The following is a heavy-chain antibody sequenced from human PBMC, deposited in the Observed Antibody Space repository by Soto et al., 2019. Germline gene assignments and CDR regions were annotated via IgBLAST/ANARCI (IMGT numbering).Heavy chain of an antibody. J-gene: IGHJ5*02. CDR1: GDSVSSNDAV. CDR3: ARLVGNSWLDH. Sequence: QVQLQQSGPGLVKPSQTLSLTCAISGDSVSSNDAVWNWIRQSPSRGLEWLGRTYYRSIWQTEEAVSVKGRMTINPDASKTQFSLQLNSVTPEDTAKSYCARLVGNSWLDHWGQGTLVTVSA. CDR2: TYYRSIWQT. V-gene: IGHV6-1*01. D-gene: IGHD6-6*01.